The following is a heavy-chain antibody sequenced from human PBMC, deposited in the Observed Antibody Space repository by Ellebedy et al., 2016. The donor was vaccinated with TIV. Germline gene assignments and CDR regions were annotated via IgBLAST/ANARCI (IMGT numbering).Heavy chain of an antibody. CDR3: ARLTGGTCYCAFDI. V-gene: IGHV3-7*01. D-gene: IGHD2-15*01. CDR2: INQHESEK. CDR1: GFTFSRYW. Sequence: GESLKISCAASGFTFSRYWMSWVRQAPGKGLEWVANINQHESEKNYVDSVRGRFTIYRDNAKNSLYLQMNSLRAEDTAVYYCARLTGGTCYCAFDIWGQGTMVTVSS. J-gene: IGHJ3*02.